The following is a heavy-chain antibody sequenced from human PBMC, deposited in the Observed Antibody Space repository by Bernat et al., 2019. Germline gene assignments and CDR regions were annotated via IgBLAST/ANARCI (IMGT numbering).Heavy chain of an antibody. CDR1: GYTLTELS. J-gene: IGHJ4*02. CDR2: FDPEDGET. D-gene: IGHD3-10*01. CDR3: ATDGITMVRGVEVSFDY. Sequence: QVQLVQSGAEVKKPGASVKVSRKVSGYTLTELSMHWVRQAPGKGLEWMGGFDPEDGETIYAQKFQGRVTMTADTSTDTTYMELSSLRSEDTAVYYCATDGITMVRGVEVSFDYWGQGTLVTVSS. V-gene: IGHV1-24*01.